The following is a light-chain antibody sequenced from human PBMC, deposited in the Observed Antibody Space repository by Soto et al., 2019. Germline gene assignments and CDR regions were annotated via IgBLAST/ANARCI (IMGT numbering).Light chain of an antibody. CDR3: SSHMTSSIWV. Sequence: QSALTQPASVSGSPGQSITISCTGTSSDVGDYNFVSWYQQLPGKAPKLMMYEVSHRPSGVSNRFSGSKSGNTASLTISGLLAEDEAHYYCSSHMTSSIWVFGGGTKLTVL. J-gene: IGLJ3*02. CDR2: EVS. CDR1: SSDVGDYNF. V-gene: IGLV2-14*03.